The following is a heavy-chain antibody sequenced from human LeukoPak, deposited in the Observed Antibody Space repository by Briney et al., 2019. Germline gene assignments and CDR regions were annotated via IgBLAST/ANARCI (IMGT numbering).Heavy chain of an antibody. Sequence: PGGSLRLSCAASGFTFSSYGMHWVRQAPGKGLEWVTFIRYDGSNKDYADSVKGRFTISRDNSKNTLYLQMNSLRAEDTAVYYCAKVVPCSSTSCYRYFDYWGQGTLVTVSS. J-gene: IGHJ4*02. CDR2: IRYDGSNK. CDR3: AKVVPCSSTSCYRYFDY. D-gene: IGHD2-2*02. CDR1: GFTFSSYG. V-gene: IGHV3-30*02.